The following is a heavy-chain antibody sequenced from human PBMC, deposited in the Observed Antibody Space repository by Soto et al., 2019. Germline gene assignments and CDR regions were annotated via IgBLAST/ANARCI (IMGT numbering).Heavy chain of an antibody. V-gene: IGHV3-48*02. D-gene: IGHD6-19*01. CDR1: GFKFSIYS. J-gene: IGHJ4*02. CDR3: ARSVEGHFDY. CDR2: ITSDTKTI. Sequence: EVQLVESGGALVQPGGSLRLSCAASGFKFSIYSMNWVRQAPGKGLEWSAYITSDTKTIKYADSVKGRFTISRDNAKYSVYLQMNSLSDEDTAVYYCARSVEGHFDYWGQGTVVTVSS.